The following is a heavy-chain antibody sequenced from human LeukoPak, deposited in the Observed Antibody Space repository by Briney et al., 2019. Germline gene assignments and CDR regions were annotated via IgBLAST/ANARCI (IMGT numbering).Heavy chain of an antibody. D-gene: IGHD6-6*01. CDR1: GFTFSSYW. V-gene: IGHV3-7*03. Sequence: PGGSLRLSCAASGFTFSSYWMNWARQAPRKGLEWVASINHNGNVNYYVDSVKGRFTISRDNAKNSPYLQMSNLRAEDTAVYFCAREYSSSSGRSFDYWGQGTLVTVSS. CDR2: INHNGNVN. J-gene: IGHJ4*02. CDR3: AREYSSSSGRSFDY.